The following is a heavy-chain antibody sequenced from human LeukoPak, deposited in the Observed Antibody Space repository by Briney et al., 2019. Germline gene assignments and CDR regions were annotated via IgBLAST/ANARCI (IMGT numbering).Heavy chain of an antibody. CDR2: IYYSGST. Sequence: SEALSLTCTVSGGSISSYYWSWIRQPPGKGLEWIGYIYYSGSTNYNPSLKSRVTISVDTSKNQFSLKLSSVTAADTAVYYCARVGSSSWYPPNWFDPWGQGTLVTVSS. J-gene: IGHJ5*02. CDR1: GGSISSYY. V-gene: IGHV4-59*01. D-gene: IGHD6-13*01. CDR3: ARVGSSSWYPPNWFDP.